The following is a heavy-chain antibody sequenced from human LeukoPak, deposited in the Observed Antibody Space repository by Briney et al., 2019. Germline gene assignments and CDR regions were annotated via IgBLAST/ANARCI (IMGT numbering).Heavy chain of an antibody. CDR3: AKDREVTMVYNFDY. V-gene: IGHV3-23*01. CDR1: GVTFSSYA. D-gene: IGHD4/OR15-4a*01. Sequence: GGSLRLSCAASGVTFSSYAMNWVRQTPGKGLEWVSGISGSGGTTNYADSVKGRFTISRDNFKNTLYLEMNSLRAEDTAVYYCAKDREVTMVYNFDYCGQGSLVTVSS. J-gene: IGHJ4*02. CDR2: ISGSGGTT.